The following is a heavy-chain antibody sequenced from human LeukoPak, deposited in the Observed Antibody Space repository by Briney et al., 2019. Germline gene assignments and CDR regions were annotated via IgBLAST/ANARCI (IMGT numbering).Heavy chain of an antibody. CDR1: GFTVSTNY. D-gene: IGHD6-13*01. V-gene: IGHV3-23*01. Sequence: PGGSLRLSCAASGFTVSTNYMSWVRQAPGKGLEWVSAISANGGGTYYADSVKGRFTISRDNSKNTLYLQMNSLRAEDTAVYYCAKGSSPFDYWGQGTLVTVPS. CDR3: AKGSSPFDY. J-gene: IGHJ4*02. CDR2: ISANGGGT.